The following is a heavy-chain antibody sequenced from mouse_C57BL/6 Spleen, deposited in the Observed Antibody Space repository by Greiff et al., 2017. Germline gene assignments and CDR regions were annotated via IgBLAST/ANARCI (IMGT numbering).Heavy chain of an antibody. Sequence: VQLKQSGPGLVKPSQSLSLTCSVTGYSITSGYYWNWIRQFPGNKLEWMGYISYDGSNNYNPSLKNRISITRDTSKNQFFLKLNSVTTEDTATYYCASEGLRRSMDYWGQGTSVTVSS. CDR2: ISYDGSN. CDR3: ASEGLRRSMDY. D-gene: IGHD2-4*01. V-gene: IGHV3-6*01. CDR1: GYSITSGYY. J-gene: IGHJ4*01.